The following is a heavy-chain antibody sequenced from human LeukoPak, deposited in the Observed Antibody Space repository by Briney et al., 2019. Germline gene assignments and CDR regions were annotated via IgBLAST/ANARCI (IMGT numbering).Heavy chain of an antibody. CDR2: IIPIVGIL. CDR1: GGTFTSYG. CDR3: ARGGSYYFYNGMDV. Sequence: ASVKVSCKASGGTFTSYGINWVRQAPGLGLEWMGRIIPIVGILNSAQRFQGRVTITADNSTNIAYMELSSLRSEDTAVYYCARGGSYYFYNGMDVWGQGTTVTVSS. D-gene: IGHD1-26*01. J-gene: IGHJ6*02. V-gene: IGHV1-69*04.